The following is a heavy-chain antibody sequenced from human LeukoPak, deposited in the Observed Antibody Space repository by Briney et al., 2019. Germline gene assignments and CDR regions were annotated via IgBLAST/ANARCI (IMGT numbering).Heavy chain of an antibody. CDR2: ISRSGDTI. Sequence: GGSLRLSCAASGFTFSRYEMNWVRQAPGKGLEWVSYISRSGDTIYFADSVKGRFTISRDNAKNSLYLQMNSLRAEDTAVFCCARDGTYTDYDPDFDIWGQGTLVTVSS. CDR3: ARDGTYTDYDPDFDI. CDR1: GFTFSRYE. D-gene: IGHD5-12*01. V-gene: IGHV3-48*03. J-gene: IGHJ4*02.